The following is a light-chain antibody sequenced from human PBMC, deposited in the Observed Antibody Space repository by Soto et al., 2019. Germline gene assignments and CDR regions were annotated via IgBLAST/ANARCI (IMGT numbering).Light chain of an antibody. J-gene: IGKJ4*01. CDR1: QSVSIY. CDR2: DAS. CDR3: QQRSNWPLT. Sequence: EIVLTQSPATLSLSPGERATLSCRDSQSVSIYLAWYQQKPGQAPRLLIYDASNRATGIPARFSGSGSGTDFTLTISSLEPEDFAVYYCQQRSNWPLTFGGGTKVEIK. V-gene: IGKV3-11*01.